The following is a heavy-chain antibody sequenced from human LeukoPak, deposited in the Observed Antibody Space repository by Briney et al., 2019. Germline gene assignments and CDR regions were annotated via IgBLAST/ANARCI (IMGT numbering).Heavy chain of an antibody. D-gene: IGHD6-13*01. CDR3: ARDTGYSSSWYSPPLED. V-gene: IGHV1-18*01. J-gene: IGHJ4*02. CDR1: GYTFTSNG. CDR2: ISAYNGNT. Sequence: ASVKVSCKASGYTFTSNGISWVRQAPGQGLEWMGWISAYNGNTNYAQKLQGRVTMTTDTSTSTAYMELRSLRSDDTAVYYCARDTGYSSSWYSPPLEDWGQGTLVTVPS.